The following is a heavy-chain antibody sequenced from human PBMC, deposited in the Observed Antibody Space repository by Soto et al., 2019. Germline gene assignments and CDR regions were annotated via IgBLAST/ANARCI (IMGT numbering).Heavy chain of an antibody. D-gene: IGHD4-17*01. CDR3: AQGASTTVFAFNDY. V-gene: IGHV3-9*01. Sequence: EVQLVESGGGLVQPGRSLRLSCAASGFTFDDYAMHWVRQGPGKGLERVSSISWNSGNLGYADSVKGRFTISRDNAKNSLYLQMISLRGEDTALYYCAQGASTTVFAFNDYWGQGTLVTVSS. CDR1: GFTFDDYA. CDR2: ISWNSGNL. J-gene: IGHJ4*02.